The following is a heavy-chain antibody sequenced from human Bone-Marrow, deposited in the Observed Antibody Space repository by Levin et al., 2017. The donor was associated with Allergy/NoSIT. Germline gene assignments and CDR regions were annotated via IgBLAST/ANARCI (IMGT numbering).Heavy chain of an antibody. CDR3: AKCLRPYYYMDV. V-gene: IGHV3-23*01. J-gene: IGHJ6*03. CDR1: GFTFSTHG. CDR2: ISSSGDNT. Sequence: ETLSLTCAASGFTFSTHGLGWARQAPGKGLEWVATISSSGDNTFYADSVKGRFTVSRDKSTNTVYLQLSGLRVEDTAVYYCAKCLRPYYYMDVWGKGTTVIVSS. D-gene: IGHD2-21*01.